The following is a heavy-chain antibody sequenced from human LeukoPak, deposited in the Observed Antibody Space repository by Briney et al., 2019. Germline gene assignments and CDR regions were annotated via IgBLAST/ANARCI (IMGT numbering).Heavy chain of an antibody. D-gene: IGHD6-19*01. CDR3: ATAGQWLASRPHDS. Sequence: SGTLSLTCAVSGGSITSSNWWSWVRQSPGKGLEWIGEIYHTGNTNYNPSLTSRLTISVDKSKNQFSLMLNSVTAADTAVYYCATAGQWLASRPHDSWGQGTLVTVSS. J-gene: IGHJ4*02. V-gene: IGHV4-4*02. CDR2: IYHTGNT. CDR1: GGSITSSNW.